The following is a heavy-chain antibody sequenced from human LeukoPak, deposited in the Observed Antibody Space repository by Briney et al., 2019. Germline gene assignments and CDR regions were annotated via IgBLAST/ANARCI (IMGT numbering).Heavy chain of an antibody. CDR2: IYYSGNT. Sequence: SQTLSLTCTVSGGSISSGGYYWSWIRQHPGKGLEWIGYIYYSGNTYYNPSLKSRITISVDTSKNQFSLKLRSVTAADTAVYYCARDRAVAGTDWFDPWGQGTLVTVSS. J-gene: IGHJ5*02. D-gene: IGHD6-19*01. CDR1: GGSISSGGYY. V-gene: IGHV4-31*03. CDR3: ARDRAVAGTDWFDP.